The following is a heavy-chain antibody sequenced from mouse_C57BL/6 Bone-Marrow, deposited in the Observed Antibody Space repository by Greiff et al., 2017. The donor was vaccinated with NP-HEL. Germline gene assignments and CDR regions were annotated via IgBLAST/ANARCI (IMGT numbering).Heavy chain of an antibody. CDR1: GFNIKNTY. J-gene: IGHJ1*03. CDR3: AISLWLRRGSYWYFDV. Sequence: EVKLQQSVAELVRPGASVKLSCTASGFNIKNTYMHWVKQRPEQGLEWIGRIDPANGNTKYAPKFQGKATITADTSSNTAYLQLSSLTSEDTAIYYCAISLWLRRGSYWYFDVWGTGTTVTVSS. V-gene: IGHV14-3*01. CDR2: IDPANGNT. D-gene: IGHD2-2*01.